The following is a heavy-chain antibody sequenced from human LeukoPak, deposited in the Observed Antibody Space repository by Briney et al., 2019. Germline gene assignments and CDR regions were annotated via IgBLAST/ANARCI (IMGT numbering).Heavy chain of an antibody. CDR2: INHSGST. Sequence: PSETLSLTCAVYGGSFSGYYWSWIRQPPGKGLEWIGEINHSGSTNYNPSLKSRVTISVDTSKNQFSLKLSSVTAADTAVYYCARSPNIGWFDPWGQGTLVTVAS. D-gene: IGHD2/OR15-2a*01. CDR3: ARSPNIGWFDP. J-gene: IGHJ5*02. V-gene: IGHV4-34*01. CDR1: GGSFSGYY.